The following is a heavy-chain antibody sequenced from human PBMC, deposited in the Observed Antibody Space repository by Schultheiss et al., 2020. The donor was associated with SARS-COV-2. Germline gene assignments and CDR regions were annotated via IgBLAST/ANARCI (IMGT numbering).Heavy chain of an antibody. J-gene: IGHJ5*02. CDR2: INPNSGGT. V-gene: IGHV1-2*02. CDR1: GYTFTSYY. Sequence: ASVKVSCKASGYTFTSYYMHWVRQAPGQGLEWMGWINPNSGGTNYAQKLQGRVTMTRDTSISTAYMELSRLRSEDTAVYYCARGLRRPGGFDPWGQGTLVTVSS. CDR3: ARGLRRPGGFDP. D-gene: IGHD2-15*01.